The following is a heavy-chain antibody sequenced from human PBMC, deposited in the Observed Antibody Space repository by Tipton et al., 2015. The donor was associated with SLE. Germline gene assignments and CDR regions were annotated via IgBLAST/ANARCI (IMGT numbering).Heavy chain of an antibody. Sequence: QLVQSGAEVKRPGESLKISCKVSAYSFSTYAIAWVRQMPGKGLEWMGLIYPGGSNARYSPSFQGQVTISADKSTRTVDLQWRTLKASDTAMYYCASRPRYCSSTSSRSCDAFDVWGQGTMVNVS. CDR1: AYSFSTYA. CDR2: IYPGGSNA. CDR3: ASRPRYCSSTSSRSCDAFDV. V-gene: IGHV5-51*03. J-gene: IGHJ3*01. D-gene: IGHD2-2*01.